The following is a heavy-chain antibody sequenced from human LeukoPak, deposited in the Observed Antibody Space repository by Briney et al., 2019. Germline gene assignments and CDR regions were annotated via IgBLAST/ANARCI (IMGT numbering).Heavy chain of an antibody. Sequence: GGSLRLSCAASGFTFGDYWMTWVRQAPGKGLEWVANIKQDGSEKNYVDSVKGRFTISRDNTKNSLYVQMNSLTAEDTAVYYCARGIRQLVSGIDYWGQGTLVTVSS. CDR3: ARGIRQLVSGIDY. V-gene: IGHV3-7*01. CDR2: IKQDGSEK. D-gene: IGHD6-6*01. J-gene: IGHJ4*02. CDR1: GFTFGDYW.